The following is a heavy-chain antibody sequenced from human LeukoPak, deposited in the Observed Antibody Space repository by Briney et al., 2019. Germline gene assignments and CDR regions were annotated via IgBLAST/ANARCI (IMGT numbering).Heavy chain of an antibody. CDR1: GNTFTNYF. J-gene: IGHJ6*02. CDR2: INPGGGST. CDR3: ARDHKEAVAGSTYYYYYGMDV. D-gene: IGHD6-19*01. V-gene: IGHV1-46*01. Sequence: ASVKVSCKASGNTFTNYFIHWVRLAPGQGLEWMGIINPGGGSTTYAQKFQDRVTMTRDTSTSTVYMELSSLRSDDTAVYYCARDHKEAVAGSTYYYYYGMDVWGQGTTVTVSS.